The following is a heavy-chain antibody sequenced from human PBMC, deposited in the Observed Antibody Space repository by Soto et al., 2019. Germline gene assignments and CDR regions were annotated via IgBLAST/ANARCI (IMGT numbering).Heavy chain of an antibody. CDR1: WYNFTSYW. J-gene: IGHJ6*02. CDR3: AGGGVRGVITRTRDYYGMDV. V-gene: IGHV5-51*03. D-gene: IGHD3-10*01. CDR2: IYPGDSDT. Sequence: GGSLKISCKGSWYNFTSYWIGWGRQMPGKGLEGMGIIYPGDSDTRYSPSFQGQVTISADKSISTAYLQWSSLKASDTAMYYCAGGGVRGVITRTRDYYGMDVWGQGTTVTVSS.